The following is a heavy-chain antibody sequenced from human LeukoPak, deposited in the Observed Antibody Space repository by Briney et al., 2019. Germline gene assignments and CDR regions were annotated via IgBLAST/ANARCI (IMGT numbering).Heavy chain of an antibody. V-gene: IGHV4-39*07. CDR2: IYYSGST. CDR3: ARDRPRGYSGYVATVGVDI. CDR1: GDSISSSNYY. Sequence: PSETLSLTCTVSGDSISSSNYYWGWLRQPPGRGLEWIGNIYYSGSTYYNPSLKSRVTISVDTSKNQFSLKLSSVTAADTAVYYCARDRPRGYSGYVATVGVDIWGQGTMVTVSS. J-gene: IGHJ3*02. D-gene: IGHD5-12*01.